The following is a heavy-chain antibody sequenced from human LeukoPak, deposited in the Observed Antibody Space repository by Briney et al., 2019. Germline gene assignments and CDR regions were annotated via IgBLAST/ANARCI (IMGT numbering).Heavy chain of an antibody. CDR2: IYYSGST. D-gene: IGHD5-12*01. CDR3: ARVPIGWLRLPNYFDY. J-gene: IGHJ4*02. Sequence: PSETLSLTCTVSGGSISSSSYYWGWIRQPPGKGLEWIGSIYYSGSTYYNPSLKSRVTISVDTSKNQFSLKLSSVTAADTAVYYCARVPIGWLRLPNYFDYWGQGTLVTVSS. CDR1: GGSISSSSYY. V-gene: IGHV4-39*07.